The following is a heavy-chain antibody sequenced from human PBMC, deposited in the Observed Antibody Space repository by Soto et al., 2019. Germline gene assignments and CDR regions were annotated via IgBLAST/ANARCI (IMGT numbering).Heavy chain of an antibody. Sequence: ASVKVSCKASGYTFTSYGISCVRQAPGQGLEWMGWISAYNGNTNYAQKLQGRVTMTTDTSTSTAYMELRSLRSDDTAVYYCSRPSYYYDFWSGYTDVDNWFDPWGQGTLVTVSS. J-gene: IGHJ5*02. V-gene: IGHV1-18*01. D-gene: IGHD3-3*01. CDR1: GYTFTSYG. CDR3: SRPSYYYDFWSGYTDVDNWFDP. CDR2: ISAYNGNT.